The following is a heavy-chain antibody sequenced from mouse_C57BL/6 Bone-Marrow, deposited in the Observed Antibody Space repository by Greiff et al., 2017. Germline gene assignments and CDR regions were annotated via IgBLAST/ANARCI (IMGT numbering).Heavy chain of an antibody. CDR2: ISNGGGST. CDR3: ARQTTVVATDFDV. J-gene: IGHJ1*03. D-gene: IGHD1-1*01. V-gene: IGHV5-12*01. CDR1: GFTFSDYY. Sequence: EVMLVESGGGLVQPGGSLKLSCAASGFTFSDYYMYWVRQTPEKRLEWVAYISNGGGSTSYHDTVKGRFPISRDNAKHTLDLQRSRRKSEDTAMYYCARQTTVVATDFDVWGTGTTVTVSS.